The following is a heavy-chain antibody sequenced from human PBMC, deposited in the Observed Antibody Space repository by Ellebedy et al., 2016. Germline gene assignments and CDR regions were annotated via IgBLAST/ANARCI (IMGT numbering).Heavy chain of an antibody. CDR2: ISGAGDDT. J-gene: IGHJ5*02. D-gene: IGHD4-17*01. Sequence: GGSLRLXCAASGFAFKSFFMSWVRQAPGKGLEWVSTISGAGDDTHLADSVRGRFTVSRDNSKYILYLHMNNLRADDTAVYYCRPGHYANLWGHGTLVTVSS. CDR1: GFAFKSFF. V-gene: IGHV3-23*01. CDR3: RPGHYANL.